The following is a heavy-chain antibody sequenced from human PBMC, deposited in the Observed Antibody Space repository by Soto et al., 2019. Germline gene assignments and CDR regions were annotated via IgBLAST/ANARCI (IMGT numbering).Heavy chain of an antibody. CDR1: GYTFTSYG. V-gene: IGHV1-18*01. CDR2: ISAYNGNT. Sequence: QVQLVQSGAEVKKPGASVKVSCKASGYTFTSYGISWVRQAPGQGLEWMGWISAYNGNTNYAQKLQGRVTMTTDTSTSTAYMELRSLRSDDTAVYYCARAQGITMVRGVVKASFDPWGQGTLVTVSS. J-gene: IGHJ5*02. CDR3: ARAQGITMVRGVVKASFDP. D-gene: IGHD3-10*01.